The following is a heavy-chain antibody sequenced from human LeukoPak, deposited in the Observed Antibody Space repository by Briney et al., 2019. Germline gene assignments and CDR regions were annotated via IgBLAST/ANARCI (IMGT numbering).Heavy chain of an antibody. Sequence: SQTLSLTCTVSCGSISSGYYYWSWIRQPPGKGLEWIGYIYYSGSTYYNTSLQSRVIISVDTSKNQFSLKLTSVTAADTAVYYCARALYSMTTVTTEYWFDYWGQGTLVTVSS. CDR2: IYYSGST. CDR1: CGSISSGYYY. D-gene: IGHD4-17*01. CDR3: ARALYSMTTVTTEYWFDY. V-gene: IGHV4-30-4*01. J-gene: IGHJ4*02.